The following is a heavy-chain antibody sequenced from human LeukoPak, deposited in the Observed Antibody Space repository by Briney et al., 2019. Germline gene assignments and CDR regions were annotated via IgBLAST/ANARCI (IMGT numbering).Heavy chain of an antibody. CDR2: VDRDGSGT. CDR3: ARGKFDF. CDR1: GFTFSNYW. Sequence: GGSLRLSCEASGFTFSNYWMHWVRQTPENGLVWASRVDRDGSGTAYADSVKGRFTISRDNSKNTIYLQMNSLRAEDTAVYYCARGKFDFWGRGTLVTVSS. J-gene: IGHJ4*02. V-gene: IGHV3-74*01.